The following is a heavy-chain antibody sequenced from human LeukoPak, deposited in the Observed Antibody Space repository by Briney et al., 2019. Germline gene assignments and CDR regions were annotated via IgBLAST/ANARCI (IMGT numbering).Heavy chain of an antibody. CDR2: ISAYNGNT. CDR1: GYTFTSYG. D-gene: IGHD3-22*01. CDR3: ARSGIVVFFKTNYLDDAFDI. Sequence: ASVKVSCKASGYTFTSYGISWVRQAPGQGLEWMGWISAYNGNTNYAQKLQGRVTMTTDTSTSTAYMELRSLGSDDTAVYYCARSGIVVFFKTNYLDDAFDIWGQGTMVTVSS. V-gene: IGHV1-18*01. J-gene: IGHJ3*02.